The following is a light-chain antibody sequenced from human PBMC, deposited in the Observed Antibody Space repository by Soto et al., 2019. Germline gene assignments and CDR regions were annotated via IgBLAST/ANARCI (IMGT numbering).Light chain of an antibody. CDR2: AAS. V-gene: IGKV3-15*01. CDR3: QQYSIWRT. CDR1: QTVRNN. Sequence: ELVMTQSPATLSVSPGERATLSCRASQTVRNNYLAWYQQKAGQAPRLLIYAASTRATGIPARFSGSGSGTEFTLTIRSLKSEDFAVDYCQQYSIWRTFGQGTKVDIK. J-gene: IGKJ1*01.